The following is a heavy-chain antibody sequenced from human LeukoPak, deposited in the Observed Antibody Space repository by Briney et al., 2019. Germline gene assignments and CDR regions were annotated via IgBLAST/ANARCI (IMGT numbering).Heavy chain of an antibody. D-gene: IGHD5-18*01. V-gene: IGHV3-49*03. Sequence: QPGGSLRLSCTASGFTFGDYAMSWFRQAPGKGLEWVGFIRSKAYGGTTEYAASVKGRFTISRDDSKSIAYLQMNSLKTEDTAVYYCARETEFYGYDPFYYYYYYMDVWGKGTTVTVSS. CDR2: IRSKAYGGTT. CDR3: ARETEFYGYDPFYYYYYYMDV. J-gene: IGHJ6*03. CDR1: GFTFGDYA.